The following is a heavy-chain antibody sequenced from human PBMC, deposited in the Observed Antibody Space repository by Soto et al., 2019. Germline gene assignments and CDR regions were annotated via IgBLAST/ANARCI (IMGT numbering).Heavy chain of an antibody. Sequence: SGPTLVNPTQTLTLTCTFSGFSLSTSGVGVGWIRQPPGKALEWLALIYWDDDKRYSPSLKSRLTITKDTSKNQVVLTMTNMDPVDTPTFYFPHSPSFCSVGSCSSVFDYRAQRPPVTVPS. J-gene: IGHJ4*02. V-gene: IGHV2-5*02. CDR3: PHSPSFCSVGSCSSVFDY. D-gene: IGHD2-15*01. CDR2: IYWDDDK. CDR1: GFSLSTSGVG.